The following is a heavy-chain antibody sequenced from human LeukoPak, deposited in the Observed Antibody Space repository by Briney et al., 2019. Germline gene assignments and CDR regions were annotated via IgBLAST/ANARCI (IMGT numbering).Heavy chain of an antibody. J-gene: IGHJ5*02. D-gene: IGHD6-13*01. CDR3: AREGYSSSWYESSWFDP. CDR1: GGSISSSNW. V-gene: IGHV4-4*02. Sequence: QTSETLSLTCAVSGGSISSSNWWSWVRQPPGKGLEWIGEIYHSGSTNYDPSLKSRVTISVDKSKNQFSLKLSSVTAADTAVYYCAREGYSSSWYESSWFDPWGQGTLVTVSS. CDR2: IYHSGST.